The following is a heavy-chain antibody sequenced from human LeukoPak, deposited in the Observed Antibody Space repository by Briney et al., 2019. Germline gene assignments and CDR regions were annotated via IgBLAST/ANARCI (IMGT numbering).Heavy chain of an antibody. V-gene: IGHV3-9*01. CDR2: ISWNSGSI. Sequence: PGGSLRLSCAASGFTFDDYAMHWVRQAPGKGLEWVSGISWNSGSIGYAASVKGRFTISRDTAKHSLYLQMNSLRAEDTALYYCAKDSAASGAFDICGQGTMVTVSS. CDR3: AKDSAASGAFDI. D-gene: IGHD6-25*01. J-gene: IGHJ3*02. CDR1: GFTFDDYA.